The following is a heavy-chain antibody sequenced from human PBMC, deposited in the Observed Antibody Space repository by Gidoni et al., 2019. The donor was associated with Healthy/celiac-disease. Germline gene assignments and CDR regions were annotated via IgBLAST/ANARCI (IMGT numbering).Heavy chain of an antibody. CDR2: IWYDGSNK. Sequence: QVQLVESGGGVVHPGRSLRLSCAASGFTFSSYGMHWVRQAPGKGLEWVAVIWYDGSNKYYADSVKGRFTIARDNSKNTLYLQMNSLRAEDTAVYYCARDESVTHAWYMDVWGKGTTVTVSS. J-gene: IGHJ6*03. CDR1: GFTFSSYG. D-gene: IGHD4-17*01. V-gene: IGHV3-33*01. CDR3: ARDESVTHAWYMDV.